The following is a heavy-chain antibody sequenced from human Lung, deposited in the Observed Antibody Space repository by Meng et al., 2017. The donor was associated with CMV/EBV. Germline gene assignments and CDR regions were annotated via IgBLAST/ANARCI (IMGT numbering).Heavy chain of an antibody. J-gene: IGHJ4*02. D-gene: IGHD6-19*01. CDR3: ATTSRGWFSYFDS. V-gene: IGHV4-39*01. CDR2: IYYNGGT. CDR1: GGSLSSSSHY. Sequence: SETLSLTCTVSGGSLSSSSHYWGWIRQPPGKGLEWITTIYYNGGTSYNPSLKGRVTITLDTSKNQFSLKLNSVTAADTAVYYCATTSRGWFSYFDSWGQGTLVTVSS.